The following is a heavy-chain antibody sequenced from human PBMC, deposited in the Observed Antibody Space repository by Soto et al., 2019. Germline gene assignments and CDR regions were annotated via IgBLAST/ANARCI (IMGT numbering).Heavy chain of an antibody. J-gene: IGHJ4*02. D-gene: IGHD5-18*01. CDR1: GFTFSSYA. CDR2: ISYDGSNK. Sequence: QVQLVESGGGVVQPGRSLRLSCAASGFTFSSYAMHWVRQAPGKGLEWVAVISYDGSNKYYADSVKGRFTISRDNSKNTLYLQMNSLRAEDTAVYYCARDRIRYSYAWDWGQGTLVTVSS. CDR3: ARDRIRYSYAWD. V-gene: IGHV3-30-3*01.